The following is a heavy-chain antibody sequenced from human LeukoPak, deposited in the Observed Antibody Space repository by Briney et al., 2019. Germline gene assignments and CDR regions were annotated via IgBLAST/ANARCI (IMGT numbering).Heavy chain of an antibody. Sequence: GGSLRLSCAASGFTFSSYAMHWVRQAPGKGLEWVAVISYDGSNKYYADSVKGRITISRDNSKNTLYLQMNSLRAEDTAVYYCARDQSHDPQLSGDYYYGMNVWGQGTTVTVSS. CDR2: ISYDGSNK. D-gene: IGHD3-16*02. CDR1: GFTFSSYA. J-gene: IGHJ6*02. V-gene: IGHV3-30-3*01. CDR3: ARDQSHDPQLSGDYYYGMNV.